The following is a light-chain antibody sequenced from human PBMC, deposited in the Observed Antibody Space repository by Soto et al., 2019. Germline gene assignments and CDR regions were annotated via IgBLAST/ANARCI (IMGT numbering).Light chain of an antibody. Sequence: DIHMTQSPSSLSAFVGDRVTITCRAGQTISNYVNGYQQNPGKDPKVLISAASTLQSGDPSRFSGSVSGADFTLTISSLQPEDVATYYCQQSYTTPWMFGQGTKVELK. J-gene: IGKJ1*01. CDR1: QTISNY. CDR2: AAS. V-gene: IGKV1-39*01. CDR3: QQSYTTPWM.